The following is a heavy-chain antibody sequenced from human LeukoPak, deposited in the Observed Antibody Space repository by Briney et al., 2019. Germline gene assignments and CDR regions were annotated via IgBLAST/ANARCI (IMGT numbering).Heavy chain of an antibody. CDR2: IYYIGST. Sequence: PSETLSLTCTVSRVSISSYYRSWIRQPPGKGLEWIGYIYYIGSTNYNPSLKSRVTISVDTSKNQFSLKLSSVTAADTAVYYCARDRGCSSTSCYAEVVYGMDVWGKGTTVTVSS. CDR3: ARDRGCSSTSCYAEVVYGMDV. V-gene: IGHV4-59*01. D-gene: IGHD2-2*01. CDR1: RVSISSYY. J-gene: IGHJ6*04.